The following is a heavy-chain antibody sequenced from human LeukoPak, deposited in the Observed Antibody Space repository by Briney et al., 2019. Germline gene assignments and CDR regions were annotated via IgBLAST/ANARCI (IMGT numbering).Heavy chain of an antibody. V-gene: IGHV1-18*01. J-gene: IGHJ3*02. CDR2: IGAYNGNT. CDR3: VRNGSYYGDAFDI. Sequence: SVKVSCKASGYTFTSYGISWVPQAAGQGLEWMGWIGAYNGNTNYAQKLQGRVTMTTDTSTTTAYMELGSLRSDDTAVYYCVRNGSYYGDAFDIWGHGTMVTVSS. CDR1: GYTFTSYG. D-gene: IGHD3-10*01.